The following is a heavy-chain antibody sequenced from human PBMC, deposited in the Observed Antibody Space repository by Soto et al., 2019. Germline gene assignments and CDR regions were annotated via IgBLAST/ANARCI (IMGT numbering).Heavy chain of an antibody. J-gene: IGHJ6*02. CDR3: ARDNHILTVTTSVFGYYYYGMDV. D-gene: IGHD4-17*01. Sequence: GGSLRLSFAASGFTFSSYSMNWVRQAPGKGLEWVSYISSSSSTIYYADSVKGRFTISRDNAKNSLYLQMNSLRDEDTAVYYCARDNHILTVTTSVFGYYYYGMDVWGQGTTVTVSS. CDR2: ISSSSSTI. V-gene: IGHV3-48*02. CDR1: GFTFSSYS.